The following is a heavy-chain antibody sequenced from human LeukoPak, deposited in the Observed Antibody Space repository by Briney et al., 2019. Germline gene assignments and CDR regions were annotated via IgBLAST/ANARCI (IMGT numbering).Heavy chain of an antibody. J-gene: IGHJ3*02. CDR2: INHSGST. D-gene: IGHD6-13*01. CDR1: GGSFSGYY. CDR3: ARCIAGDAFDI. Sequence: SETLSLTCAVYGGSFSGYYWSWVRQPPGKGLEWIGEINHSGSTNYNPSLKSRVTISVDTSKNQFSLKLSSVTAADTAVYYCARCIAGDAFDIWGQGTMVPVSS. V-gene: IGHV4-34*01.